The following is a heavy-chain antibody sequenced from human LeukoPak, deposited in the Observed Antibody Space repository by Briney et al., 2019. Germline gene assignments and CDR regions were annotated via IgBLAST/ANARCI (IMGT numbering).Heavy chain of an antibody. D-gene: IGHD3-22*01. Sequence: SETLSLTCTVSGGSISSYYWSWIRQPAGKGLEWIGRIYTSGSTNYDPSLKSRVTMSVDTSKNQFSLKLSSVTAADTAVYYCATQIYDSSGYYYDYWGQGTLVTVSS. CDR1: GGSISSYY. CDR3: ATQIYDSSGYYYDY. J-gene: IGHJ4*02. V-gene: IGHV4-4*07. CDR2: IYTSGST.